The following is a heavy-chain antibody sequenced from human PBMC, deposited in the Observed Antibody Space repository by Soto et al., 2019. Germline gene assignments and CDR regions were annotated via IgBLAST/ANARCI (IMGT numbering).Heavy chain of an antibody. J-gene: IGHJ6*02. Sequence: QITLKESGPTLVKPPQPLTLTCTFSGFSLSTSGVGVAGIRRPPGKALEWFALIYWDDVKRYRPSLESRLTITKDTSKNQVVLTMTNMDSVDTATYYCAYLPCSGGSCYWFSFSGMDVWGQGTTVTVSS. V-gene: IGHV2-5*02. CDR3: AYLPCSGGSCYWFSFSGMDV. CDR1: GFSLSTSGVG. CDR2: IYWDDVK. D-gene: IGHD2-15*01.